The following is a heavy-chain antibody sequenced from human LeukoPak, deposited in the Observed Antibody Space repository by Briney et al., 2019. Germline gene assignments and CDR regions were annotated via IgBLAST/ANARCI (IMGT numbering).Heavy chain of an antibody. CDR3: ERDLGLCSGGSCYSFDP. D-gene: IGHD2-15*01. CDR1: GYTFTSYA. V-gene: IGHV1-69*04. J-gene: IGHJ5*02. CDR2: IIPILGIA. Sequence: GASVKVSCKASGYTFTSYAISWVRQAPGQGLEWMGRIIPILGIANYAQKFQGRVTITADKSTSTAYMELSSLRSEDTAVYYCERDLGLCSGGSCYSFDPWGQGTLVTVSS.